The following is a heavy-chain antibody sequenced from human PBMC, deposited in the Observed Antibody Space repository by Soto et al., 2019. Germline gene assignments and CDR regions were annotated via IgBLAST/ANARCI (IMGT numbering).Heavy chain of an antibody. CDR2: ISPMFDRT. CDR1: GDIFNKHA. V-gene: IGHV1-69*13. J-gene: IGHJ4*02. D-gene: IGHD3-9*01. Sequence: ASVKVSCKSSGDIFNKHAFNWVRQAPGEGLEWMGRISPMFDRTNYAQKFQGRVTIGADELTTTVHMELTTLESEDTAIYYCATSSSVAAAGYFNLRGKGALVTVSS. CDR3: ATSSSVAAAGYFNL.